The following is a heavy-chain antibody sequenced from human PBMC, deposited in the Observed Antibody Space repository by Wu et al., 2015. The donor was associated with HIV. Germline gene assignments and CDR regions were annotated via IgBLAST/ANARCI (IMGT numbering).Heavy chain of an antibody. CDR1: GYTFTGYY. J-gene: IGHJ4*02. V-gene: IGHV1-2*02. D-gene: IGHD6-13*01. CDR2: INPNSGGT. Sequence: QVQLVQSGAEVKKPGASVKVSCKASGYTFTGYYMHWVRQAPGQGLEWMGWINPNSGGTNYAQKFQGRVTMTRDTSISTAYMELSRLRSDDTAVYYCARAFTGEQQLVLRAWAVDYWAREPWSPSPQ. CDR3: ARAFTGEQQLVLRAWAVDY.